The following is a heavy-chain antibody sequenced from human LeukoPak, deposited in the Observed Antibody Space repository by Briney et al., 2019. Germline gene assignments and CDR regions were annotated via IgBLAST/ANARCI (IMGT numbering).Heavy chain of an antibody. CDR3: TRVGGYSSGWVYYYYYGMDV. J-gene: IGHJ6*02. CDR1: GFTFGDYA. CDR2: IRSKAYGGTT. V-gene: IGHV3-49*04. D-gene: IGHD6-19*01. Sequence: GGSLRLSCTASGFTFGDYAMSWVRQAPGKGLEWVGFIRSKAYGGTTEYAASVKGRFTISRDDSKSIAYLQMNSLKTEDTAVYYCTRVGGYSSGWVYYYYYGMDVWGQGTTVTVSS.